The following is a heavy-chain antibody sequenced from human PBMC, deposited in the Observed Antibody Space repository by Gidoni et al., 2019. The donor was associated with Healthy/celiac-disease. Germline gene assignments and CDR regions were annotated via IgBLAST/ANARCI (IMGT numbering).Heavy chain of an antibody. CDR1: GFTFRSYA. CDR2: ISGSCGSI. Sequence: EVQVLECGGGWVARGGSLRLSCAAAGFTFRSYAMSWVLQAPGKGLEWFSTISGSCGSIYYADSVKGRFTITRDNSKNTLYLQMNSLRAEDTAVYYCAKGRRLFGDYDYWGQGTLVTVSS. V-gene: IGHV3-23*01. D-gene: IGHD4-17*01. J-gene: IGHJ4*02. CDR3: AKGRRLFGDYDY.